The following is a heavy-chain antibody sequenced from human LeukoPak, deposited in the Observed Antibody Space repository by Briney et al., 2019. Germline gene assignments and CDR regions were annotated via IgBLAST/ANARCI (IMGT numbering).Heavy chain of an antibody. CDR3: ARDYRRIAAAGGDAFDI. CDR2: IIPIFGTA. CDR1: GGTFSSYA. V-gene: IGHV1-69*05. J-gene: IGHJ3*02. Sequence: SVKVSCKASGGTFSSYAISWVRQAPGQGLEWMGGIIPIFGTANYAQKFQGRVTITTDESTSTAYMELSSLRSEDTAVYYCARDYRRIAAAGGDAFDIWGQGTMVTVSS. D-gene: IGHD6-13*01.